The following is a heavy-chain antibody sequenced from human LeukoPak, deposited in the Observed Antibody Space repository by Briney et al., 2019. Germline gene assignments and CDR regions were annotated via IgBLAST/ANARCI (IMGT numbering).Heavy chain of an antibody. CDR2: ISYDGRTK. Sequence: GGSLRLSCAASGFTFRTYGMHWVRQAPGKGLEWVAVISYDGRTKYYTDSVKGRFTISRDNSKNTLYLQMNSLRAEDTAVYYCAKEVRSGWVVLDYWGQGTLVTVSS. CDR1: GFTFRTYG. V-gene: IGHV3-30*18. D-gene: IGHD6-19*01. J-gene: IGHJ4*02. CDR3: AKEVRSGWVVLDY.